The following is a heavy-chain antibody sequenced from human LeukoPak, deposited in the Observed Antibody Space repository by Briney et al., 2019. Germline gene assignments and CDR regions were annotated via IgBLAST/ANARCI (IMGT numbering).Heavy chain of an antibody. Sequence: SVKVSCKASGGTFSSYAISWVRQAPGQGLEWMGGIIPIFGTANYAQKFQGRVTITADESTSTAYMELSSLRSDDTAVYYCARMAYDILTGYFQPNWFDPWGQGTLVTVSS. D-gene: IGHD3-9*01. V-gene: IGHV1-69*01. CDR2: IIPIFGTA. CDR3: ARMAYDILTGYFQPNWFDP. CDR1: GGTFSSYA. J-gene: IGHJ5*02.